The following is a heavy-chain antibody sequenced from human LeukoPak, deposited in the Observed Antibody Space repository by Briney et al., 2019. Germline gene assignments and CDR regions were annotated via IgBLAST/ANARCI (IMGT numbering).Heavy chain of an antibody. D-gene: IGHD1-1*01. V-gene: IGHV4-59*01. CDR1: GGSISSYY. CDR2: IYYSGST. CDR3: ASTFAVRGWFDP. Sequence: PSETLSLTCTVSGGSISSYYWSWIRQPPGKGLEWIGYIYYSGSTNYNPSLKSRVTISVDTSKNQFSLKLSSVTAAGTAVYYCASTFAVRGWFDPWGQGTLVTVSS. J-gene: IGHJ5*02.